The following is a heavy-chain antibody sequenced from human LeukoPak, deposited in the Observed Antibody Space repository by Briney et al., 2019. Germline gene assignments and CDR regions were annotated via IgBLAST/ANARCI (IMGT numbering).Heavy chain of an antibody. CDR1: GYSISSGYY. CDR2: IYHSGST. Sequence: NPSETLSLTCTVSGYSISSGYYWGWIRQPPGKGLEWIGSIYHSGSTYYNPSLKSRVTISVDTSKNQFSLKLSSVTAADTAVYYCARSSNGDYDAEYFQHWGQGTLVTVSS. V-gene: IGHV4-38-2*02. J-gene: IGHJ1*01. D-gene: IGHD4-17*01. CDR3: ARSSNGDYDAEYFQH.